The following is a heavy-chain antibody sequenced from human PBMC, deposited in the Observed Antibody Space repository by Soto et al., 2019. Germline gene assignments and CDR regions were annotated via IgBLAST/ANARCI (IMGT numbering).Heavy chain of an antibody. Sequence: GGSLRLSCAASGFTFSSYGMHWVRQAPGKGLEWVAVISYDGSNKYYADSVKGRFTISRDNSKNTLYLQMNSLRAEDTAVYYCAKDEDIVVVPAAIGSLSYWGQGTLVTVSS. CDR2: ISYDGSNK. V-gene: IGHV3-30*18. CDR1: GFTFSSYG. J-gene: IGHJ4*02. CDR3: AKDEDIVVVPAAIGSLSY. D-gene: IGHD2-2*01.